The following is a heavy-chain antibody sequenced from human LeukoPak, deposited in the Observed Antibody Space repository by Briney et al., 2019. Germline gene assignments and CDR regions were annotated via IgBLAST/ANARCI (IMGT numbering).Heavy chain of an antibody. Sequence: GGSRRLSCAASGFTFSSYAMHWVRQAPGKGLEWVAVISYDGSNKYYADSVKGRFTISRDNSKNTLYLQMNSLRAEATAVYYCARVRPEFDPWGQGTLVTVSS. J-gene: IGHJ5*02. CDR2: ISYDGSNK. V-gene: IGHV3-30-3*01. CDR3: ARVRPEFDP. CDR1: GFTFSSYA.